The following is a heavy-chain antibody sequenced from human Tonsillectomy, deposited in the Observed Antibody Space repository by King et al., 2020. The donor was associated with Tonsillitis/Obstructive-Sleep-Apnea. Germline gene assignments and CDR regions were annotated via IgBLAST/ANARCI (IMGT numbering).Heavy chain of an antibody. CDR2: INPSGGST. D-gene: IGHD5-12*01. J-gene: IGHJ4*02. Sequence: VQLVESGAEVKKPGASVKVSCTASGYTFTSYYMHWVRQAPGQGLEWMGIINPSGGSTNYAQTFQGSVTMTRDTSTSTVYMELSSLRSEDTAVYYCASGLGSYRCYGGLDYWGQGTLVTVSS. CDR3: ASGLGSYRCYGGLDY. V-gene: IGHV1-46*01. CDR1: GYTFTSYY.